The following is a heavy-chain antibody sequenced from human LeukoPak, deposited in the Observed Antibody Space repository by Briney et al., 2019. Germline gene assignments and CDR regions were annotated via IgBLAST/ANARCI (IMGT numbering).Heavy chain of an antibody. Sequence: GGSLRLSCAASGFTLSSYAMTWVRQAPGKGLEWVSAICGSGGCTYYADSVKGRFTISRDNSKNTLYLQMNSLRAEDTAIYYCTKDGPSIAAYYFDYWGQGTLVTVSS. CDR3: TKDGPSIAAYYFDY. D-gene: IGHD6-6*01. J-gene: IGHJ4*02. CDR2: ICGSGGCT. V-gene: IGHV3-23*01. CDR1: GFTLSSYA.